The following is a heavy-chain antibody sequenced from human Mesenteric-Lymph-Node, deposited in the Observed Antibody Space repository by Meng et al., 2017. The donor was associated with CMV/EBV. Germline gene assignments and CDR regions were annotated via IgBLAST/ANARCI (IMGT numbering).Heavy chain of an antibody. J-gene: IGHJ3*01. D-gene: IGHD2-15*01. Sequence: GESLKISCAASGFRLDNYGMSWVRQAPGKGLEWVSGNNWNGGSTGYADSVKGRFTVSRDNSKNMVYLQMNSLRPEDTALYFCAKQTVVATTGAFDVWGQGTVVTVSS. CDR1: GFRLDNYG. V-gene: IGHV3-20*04. CDR2: NNWNGGST. CDR3: AKQTVVATTGAFDV.